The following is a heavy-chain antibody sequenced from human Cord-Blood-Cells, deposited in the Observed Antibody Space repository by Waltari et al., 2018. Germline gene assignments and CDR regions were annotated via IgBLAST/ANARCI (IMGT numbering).Heavy chain of an antibody. V-gene: IGHV4-34*01. CDR3: ASKSNWNMFDY. CDR1: GGSFSGYY. Sequence: QVQLQQWGAGLLKPSETLSLTCAVYGGSFSGYYWSWIRQPPGKGLEGIGEIKHGGSTNYNPSLKSRGTISVDTAKNQFSRKLSSVTAADTAVYYCASKSNWNMFDYWGQGTLVTVSS. CDR2: IKHGGST. J-gene: IGHJ4*02. D-gene: IGHD1-20*01.